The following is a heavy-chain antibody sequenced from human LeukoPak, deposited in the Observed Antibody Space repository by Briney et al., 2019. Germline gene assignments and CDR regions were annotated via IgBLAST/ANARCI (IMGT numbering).Heavy chain of an antibody. J-gene: IGHJ4*02. CDR3: AGDSGSYFDY. CDR2: IHYSGST. V-gene: IGHV4-59*12. D-gene: IGHD1-26*01. Sequence: SETLSLTSTVSGGSINNYYWSWIRQRPGKGLEWIGYIHYSGSTNYNPSLKSRVAISVDTSKNQFSLKLSSVTAADTAVYYCAGDSGSYFDYWGQGTLVTVSS. CDR1: GGSINNYY.